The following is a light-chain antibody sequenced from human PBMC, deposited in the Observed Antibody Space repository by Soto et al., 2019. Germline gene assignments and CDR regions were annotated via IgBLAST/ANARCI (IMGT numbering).Light chain of an antibody. Sequence: EIVMTQSPATLSVSPGESVTLSCRASQSLSSNLAWYQQRPGQAPRLLIHGASTRATGIPARFSGSGSGTEFTLTISSLQSEDSAVYYCQQYSEWPPLTFGGGTKVDIK. J-gene: IGKJ4*01. CDR1: QSLSSN. CDR3: QQYSEWPPLT. V-gene: IGKV3-15*01. CDR2: GAS.